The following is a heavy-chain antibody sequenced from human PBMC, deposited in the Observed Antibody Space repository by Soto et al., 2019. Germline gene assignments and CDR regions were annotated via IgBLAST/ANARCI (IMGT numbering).Heavy chain of an antibody. V-gene: IGHV4-31*02. D-gene: IGHD2-2*01. CDR1: GGSLKSGGYY. CDR2: IYYTGRT. J-gene: IGHJ5*02. CDR3: ARDVTSNHTCCDL. Sequence: QVQLQESGPGLVKPSQTLSLTCTVSGGSLKSGGYYWSWIRQHPGRGLEWIGYIYYTGRTYYNPSLESRVTFSVDTSKNQFSLKLSSVMAADTAVYYCARDVTSNHTCCDLWGHGTLVTVSS.